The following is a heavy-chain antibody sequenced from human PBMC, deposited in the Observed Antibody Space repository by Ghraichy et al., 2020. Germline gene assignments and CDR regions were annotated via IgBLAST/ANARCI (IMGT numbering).Heavy chain of an antibody. CDR1: GFTFSRYA. CDR2: ISYDGSNK. V-gene: IGHV3-30-3*01. J-gene: IGHJ6*02. D-gene: IGHD3-22*01. Sequence: GGSLRLSCAASGFTFSRYAMHWVRQAPGKGLEWVAVISYDGSNKYHADSVKGRFTISRDNSKNTLYLHMNSLTAVDTAVFYCARSEATSGYYSAKYYQYYGVDVWRQGTTVTFSS. CDR3: ARSEATSGYYSAKYYQYYGVDV.